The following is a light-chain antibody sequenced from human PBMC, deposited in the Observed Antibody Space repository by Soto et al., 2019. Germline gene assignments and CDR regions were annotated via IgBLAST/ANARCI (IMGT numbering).Light chain of an antibody. V-gene: IGLV2-23*01. J-gene: IGLJ3*02. CDR1: NSDVGSYNL. Sequence: QSALTQPASVSGSPGQSITISCTGTNSDVGSYNLVSWYQQYPGKAPKLMIYEGSKRPSGVSNRFSGSKSGNTASLTISGLQAEDEADYYCCSYAGSSTGVFGGGTQLTVL. CDR3: CSYAGSSTGV. CDR2: EGS.